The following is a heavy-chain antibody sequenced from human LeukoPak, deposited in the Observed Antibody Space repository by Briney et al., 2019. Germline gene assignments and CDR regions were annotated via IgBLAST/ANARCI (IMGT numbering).Heavy chain of an antibody. CDR3: ARSYSVATIQPAGY. D-gene: IGHD5-12*01. V-gene: IGHV1-8*02. CDR2: MNPNSGNT. CDR1: GYTFTSYA. Sequence: GASVKVSCKASGYTFTSYAMNWVRQATGQGLEWMGWMNPNSGNTGYAQKFQGRVTMTRNTSISTAYMELSSLRSEDTAVYYCARSYSVATIQPAGYWGQGTLVTVSS. J-gene: IGHJ4*02.